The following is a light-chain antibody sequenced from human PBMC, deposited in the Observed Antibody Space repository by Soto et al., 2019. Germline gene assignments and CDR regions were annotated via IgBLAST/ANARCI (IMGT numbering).Light chain of an antibody. V-gene: IGLV2-14*01. CDR1: SSDVGGYNY. CDR3: SSYTSSSPCV. J-gene: IGLJ1*01. CDR2: EVS. Sequence: QSALTQPPSASGSPGQSVAISCTGTSSDVGGYNYVSWYQQHPGKAPKLMIYEVSNRPSGVSNRFSGSKSGNTASLTISGLQAEDEADYYCSSYTSSSPCVFGTGTKLTVL.